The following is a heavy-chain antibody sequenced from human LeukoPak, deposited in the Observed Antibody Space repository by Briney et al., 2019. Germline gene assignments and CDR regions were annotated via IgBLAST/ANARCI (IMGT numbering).Heavy chain of an antibody. D-gene: IGHD5-12*01. J-gene: IGHJ6*03. Sequence: PSETLSLTCTVSGGSISSYYWSWIRQPPGKGLEWIGYIYYSGSTNHNPSLKSRVTISVDTSKNQFSLKLSSVTAADTAVYYCARVVYSGYDFRGAMDVWGKGTTVTVSS. V-gene: IGHV4-59*01. CDR3: ARVVYSGYDFRGAMDV. CDR2: IYYSGST. CDR1: GGSISSYY.